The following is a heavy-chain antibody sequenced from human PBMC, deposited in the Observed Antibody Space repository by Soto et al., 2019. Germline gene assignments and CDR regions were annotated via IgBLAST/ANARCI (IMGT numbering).Heavy chain of an antibody. J-gene: IGHJ4*02. Sequence: SETLSLTCTVTGDSINNRSYYWGWIRQPPGKGLEWIGSIYYSGSNYNNPSLKSRVSMSVDTSKNQFSLKLRSVTAADTALYYCARQRTSVVTQAYFDSWGQGSLVTVSS. CDR3: ARQRTSVVTQAYFDS. CDR1: GDSINNRSYY. D-gene: IGHD2-21*02. V-gene: IGHV4-39*01. CDR2: IYYSGSN.